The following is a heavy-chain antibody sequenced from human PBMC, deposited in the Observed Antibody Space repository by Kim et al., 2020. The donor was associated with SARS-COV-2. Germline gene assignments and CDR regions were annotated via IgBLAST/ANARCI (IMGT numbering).Heavy chain of an antibody. CDR1: GYTLTELS. J-gene: IGHJ6*02. CDR2: FDPEDGET. CDR3: ATGRIAVAPPGMDV. V-gene: IGHV1-24*01. Sequence: ASVKVSCKVSGYTLTELSMHWVRQAPGKGLEWMGGFDPEDGETIYAQKFQGRVTMTEDTSTDTAYMELSSLRSEDTAVYYCATGRIAVAPPGMDVWGQGTTVTVSS. D-gene: IGHD6-19*01.